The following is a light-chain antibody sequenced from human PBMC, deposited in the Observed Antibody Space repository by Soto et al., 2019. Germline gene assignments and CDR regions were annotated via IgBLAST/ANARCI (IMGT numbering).Light chain of an antibody. Sequence: VMTQSPATVSVFPGEGVTLSCRASQTISTDLAWYQQKPGHAPTLLIYGASTRATGVPDSFSGGGSGTEFTLTISSLQSEDFAFYYCQQNNKWPPVTFGGGTKVDIK. J-gene: IGKJ4*01. CDR3: QQNNKWPPVT. V-gene: IGKV3-15*01. CDR2: GAS. CDR1: QTISTD.